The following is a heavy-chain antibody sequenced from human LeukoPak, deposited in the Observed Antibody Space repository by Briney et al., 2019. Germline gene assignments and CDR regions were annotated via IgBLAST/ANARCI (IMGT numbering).Heavy chain of an antibody. D-gene: IGHD3-3*01. Sequence: SETLSLTCTVSGGSISSSSYYWGWIRQPPGTGLEWIGSIYYSGSTYYNPSLKSRVTISVDTSKNQLSLKLSSVTAADTAVYYCARHLSITTIFGVVNTNWFDPWGQGTLVTVSS. CDR3: ARHLSITTIFGVVNTNWFDP. CDR2: IYYSGST. CDR1: GGSISSSSYY. J-gene: IGHJ5*02. V-gene: IGHV4-39*01.